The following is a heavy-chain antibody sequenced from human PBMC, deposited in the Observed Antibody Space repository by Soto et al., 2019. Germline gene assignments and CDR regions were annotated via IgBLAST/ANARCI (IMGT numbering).Heavy chain of an antibody. CDR3: ASLPSYLECHPWFDP. Sequence: SETLSLTCAVYGGSFSGYYWSWIRQPPGKGLEWIGEINHSGSTNYNPSLKSRVTISVDTSKNQFSLKLSSVTAADTAVYYCASLPSYLECHPWFDPWGQGTLVTVSS. V-gene: IGHV4-34*01. J-gene: IGHJ5*02. CDR2: INHSGST. D-gene: IGHD3-3*01. CDR1: GGSFSGYY.